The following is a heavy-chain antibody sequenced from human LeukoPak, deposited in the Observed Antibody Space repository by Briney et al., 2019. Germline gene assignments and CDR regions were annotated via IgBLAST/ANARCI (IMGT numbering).Heavy chain of an antibody. CDR2: FDPEDGET. J-gene: IGHJ3*02. Sequence: ASVNVSCKVSGYTLTELSMHWVRQAPGKGLEWMGGFDPEDGETIYAQKFQGRVTITEDTSTDTAYMELSSLRSEDTAVYYCATLKPGDAFDIWGQGTMVTVSS. CDR1: GYTLTELS. CDR3: ATLKPGDAFDI. V-gene: IGHV1-24*01.